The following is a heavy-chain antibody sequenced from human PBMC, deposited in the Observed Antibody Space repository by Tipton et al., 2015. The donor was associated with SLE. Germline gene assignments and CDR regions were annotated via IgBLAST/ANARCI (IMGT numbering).Heavy chain of an antibody. D-gene: IGHD6-13*01. V-gene: IGHV3-13*01. CDR2: IDTAGDT. Sequence: SLRLSCAASGFTFSSYDMHWVRQATGKGLEWVSTIDTAGDTNYPGSVKGRFTISRENSKNTLYLQMNSLRAEDTAVYYCASELVYYYGMDVWGQGTTVTVSS. CDR1: GFTFSSYD. J-gene: IGHJ6*02. CDR3: ASELVYYYGMDV.